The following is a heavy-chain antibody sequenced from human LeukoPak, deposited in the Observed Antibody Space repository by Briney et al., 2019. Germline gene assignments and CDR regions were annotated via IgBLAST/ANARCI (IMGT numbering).Heavy chain of an antibody. CDR3: ARGSHRGYSSSWSSL. Sequence: AGSLRLSCAASGFTFSSYAKHWVRQAPGKGLVYGSSITNNGGSTYYANSVKGRFTISRDNSKNTLYLQMGSLTTEDMAVYYCARGSHRGYSSSWSSLWGQGTLVTVSS. D-gene: IGHD6-13*01. J-gene: IGHJ4*02. V-gene: IGHV3-64*01. CDR1: GFTFSSYA. CDR2: ITNNGGST.